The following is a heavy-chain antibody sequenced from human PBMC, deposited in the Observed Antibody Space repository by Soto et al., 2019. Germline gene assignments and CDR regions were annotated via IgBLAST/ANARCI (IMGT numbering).Heavy chain of an antibody. V-gene: IGHV3-23*01. CDR1: GFTLSSYA. CDR2: ISGSGGST. CDR3: AKVGYYDFWSGYNIPDAFDI. J-gene: IGHJ3*02. D-gene: IGHD3-3*01. Sequence: GGSLRLACSASGFTLSSYAMSWVRPAPGKGLEWVSAISGSGGSTYYADSVKGRFTISRDNSKNTLYLQMNSLRAEDTAVYYCAKVGYYDFWSGYNIPDAFDIWGQGTMVTVSS.